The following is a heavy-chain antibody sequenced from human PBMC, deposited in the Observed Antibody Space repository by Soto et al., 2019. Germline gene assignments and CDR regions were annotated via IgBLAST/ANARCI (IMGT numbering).Heavy chain of an antibody. CDR3: ARHAYSSGWPKKFAY. D-gene: IGHD6-19*01. CDR2: IDPSDSYT. J-gene: IGHJ4*02. CDR1: GYSFTSYW. V-gene: IGHV5-10-1*01. Sequence: PGESLKISCKGSGYSFTSYWISWVRQMPGKGLEWMGRIDPSDSYTNYSPSFQGHVTVSADKSISTAYLQWSSLKASDTAMYYCARHAYSSGWPKKFAYWGQGTLVTVS.